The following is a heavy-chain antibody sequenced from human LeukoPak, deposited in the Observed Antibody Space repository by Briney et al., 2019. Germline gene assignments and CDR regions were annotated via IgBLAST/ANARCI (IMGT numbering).Heavy chain of an antibody. CDR1: GYTFTSYY. V-gene: IGHV1-46*03. J-gene: IGHJ3*02. Sequence: ASVKVSCKASGYTFTSYYMHWVRQAPGQGLEWMGIINPSGGSTSYAQKFQGRITMTRDTSTSTVYMELSSLRSEDTAVYYCATYHLGYCSSTSCYSYASDIWGQGTMVTVSS. CDR2: INPSGGST. CDR3: ATYHLGYCSSTSCYSYASDI. D-gene: IGHD2-2*02.